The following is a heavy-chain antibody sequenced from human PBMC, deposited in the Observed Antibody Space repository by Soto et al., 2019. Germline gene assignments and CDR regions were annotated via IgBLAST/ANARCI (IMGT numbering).Heavy chain of an antibody. CDR2: IYYSGST. J-gene: IGHJ4*02. Sequence: SETLSLTCTVSGGSISSSSYYWGWIRQPPGKGLEWIGSIYYSGSTYYNPSLKSRVTISVDTSKNQFSLKLSSVTAADTAVYYCAREAASRGYYFDYWGQGTLVTVSS. V-gene: IGHV4-39*01. D-gene: IGHD2-15*01. CDR3: AREAASRGYYFDY. CDR1: GGSISSSSYY.